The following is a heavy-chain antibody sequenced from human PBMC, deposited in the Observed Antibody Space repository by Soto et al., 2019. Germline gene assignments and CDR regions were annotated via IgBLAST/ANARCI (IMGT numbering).Heavy chain of an antibody. V-gene: IGHV3-11*06. J-gene: IGHJ6*02. CDR3: ARDPNGMDV. CDR2: ISAYSTYT. Sequence: VQLMESGGGLVKPGGSLRLSCAASGFTFSDYYMSWIRQAPGKGLEWVSYISAYSTYTNYADSVKGRFSISRDNADNSLYLQMNSLRADDPGVYYCARDPNGMDVWGQGTTVTVSS. CDR1: GFTFSDYY.